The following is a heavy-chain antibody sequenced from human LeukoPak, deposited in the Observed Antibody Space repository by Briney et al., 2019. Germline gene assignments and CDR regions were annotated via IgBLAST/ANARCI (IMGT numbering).Heavy chain of an antibody. D-gene: IGHD3-10*01. CDR2: ISWNSGNI. Sequence: PGGSLRLSCAASGFTSDDYAMHWVRQAPGKGLEWVSGISWNSGNIGYADSVKGRFTISRDNAKNSLYLQMNSLGAEDTAFYYCAKDKISGVRGALDYWGQGTLVTVSS. CDR1: GFTSDDYA. CDR3: AKDKISGVRGALDY. J-gene: IGHJ4*02. V-gene: IGHV3-9*02.